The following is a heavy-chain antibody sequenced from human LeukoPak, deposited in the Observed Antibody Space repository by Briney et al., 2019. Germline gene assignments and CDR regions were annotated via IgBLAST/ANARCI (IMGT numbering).Heavy chain of an antibody. V-gene: IGHV3-74*03. CDR2: ISSDGSVT. CDR1: GFIFTNYW. J-gene: IGHJ4*02. CDR3: VRGSLRLPRSTPDY. Sequence: PGGSLRLSCAVSGFIFTNYWMHWVRQDPGKGLVWVSYISSDGSVTKYADSVKGRFTISRDNAVNTLYLQMNSLRVEDTAVYYCVRGSLRLPRSTPDYWGQGTLVTVSS. D-gene: IGHD2-21*02.